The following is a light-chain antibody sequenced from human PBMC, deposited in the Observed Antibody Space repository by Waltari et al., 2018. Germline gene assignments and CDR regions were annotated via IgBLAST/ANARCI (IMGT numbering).Light chain of an antibody. CDR3: NSRDSSGDQPVI. Sequence: SSELTQAPAVSVALGQTVRLTCQGDGLRTSLSSWYQQRPGQAPILVIYGKDNRPSGIPDRFSGSSSGNTASLTITGAQAEDEADYYCNSRDSSGDQPVIFGGGTKLTVL. CDR1: GLRTSL. J-gene: IGLJ2*01. V-gene: IGLV3-19*01. CDR2: GKD.